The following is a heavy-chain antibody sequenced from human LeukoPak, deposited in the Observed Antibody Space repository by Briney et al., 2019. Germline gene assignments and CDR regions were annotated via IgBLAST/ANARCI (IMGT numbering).Heavy chain of an antibody. CDR3: ARAVGRSFDY. Sequence: SETLSLXCTVSGGSISSYYWSWIRLPAGKGLEWIGRIYPSGSTNYNPSLKSRVTMSVATSKNQFSLNLSSVTAADTAVYYCARAVGRSFDYWGQGTLVTVSS. D-gene: IGHD1-14*01. J-gene: IGHJ4*02. CDR2: IYPSGST. V-gene: IGHV4-4*07. CDR1: GGSISSYY.